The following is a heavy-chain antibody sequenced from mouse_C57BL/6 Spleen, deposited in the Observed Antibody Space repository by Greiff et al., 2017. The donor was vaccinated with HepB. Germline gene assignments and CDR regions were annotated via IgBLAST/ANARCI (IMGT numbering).Heavy chain of an antibody. CDR2: IWSGGST. CDR1: GFSLTSYG. V-gene: IGHV2-2*01. D-gene: IGHD1-1*01. Sequence: QVQLKESGPGLVQPSQSLSITCTVSGFSLTSYGVHWVRQSPGKGLEWLGVIWSGGSTDYNAAFISRLSISKDNSKSQVFFKMNSLQADDTAIYYCAREGLYGSSSCLYFYVWGTGPTVTVSS. CDR3: AREGLYGSSSCLYFYV. J-gene: IGHJ1*03.